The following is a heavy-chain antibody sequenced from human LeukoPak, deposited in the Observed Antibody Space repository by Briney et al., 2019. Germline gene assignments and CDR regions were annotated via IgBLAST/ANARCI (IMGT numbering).Heavy chain of an antibody. V-gene: IGHV4-59*11. Sequence: SETLSLTCTVSGASISTHYWSWLRQPPGKELEWIAYLRDTESTKDNPSLKSRVAFSADTSKNQFSLRLTSVTAADTAIYYCATLKRGSVFGYFNFWGQGLLVTVSS. CDR3: ATLKRGSVFGYFNF. CDR1: GASISTHY. J-gene: IGHJ4*02. D-gene: IGHD3-3*01. CDR2: LRDTEST.